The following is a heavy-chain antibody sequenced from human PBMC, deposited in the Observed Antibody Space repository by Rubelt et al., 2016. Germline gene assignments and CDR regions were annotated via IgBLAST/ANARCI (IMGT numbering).Heavy chain of an antibody. CDR2: ISGSGGST. V-gene: IGHV3-23*01. J-gene: IGHJ4*02. CDR3: AKVGGGRVGAFDY. Sequence: EVQLLESGGGLVQPGGSLSLSCAASGFTFSSYAMCWVRQAPGQGLELVSAISGSGGSTYDADSVTGRSTISRDKSRNTLYLQMNSLRAEDTAVYYCAKVGGGRVGAFDYWGQGTLVTVSS. D-gene: IGHD1-26*01. CDR1: GFTFSSYA.